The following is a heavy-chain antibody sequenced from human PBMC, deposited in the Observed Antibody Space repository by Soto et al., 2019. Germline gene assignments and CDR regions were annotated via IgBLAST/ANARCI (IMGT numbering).Heavy chain of an antibody. CDR1: GDSVSSNSAA. Sequence: KQSQTLSLTCAISGDSVSSNSAAWNWIRQSPSRGLEWLGRTYYRSKWYNDYAVSVKSRITINPDTSKNQFSLQLNSVTPEDTAVYYCAAESQLGIRSWFDPWGQGTLVTVSS. J-gene: IGHJ5*02. V-gene: IGHV6-1*01. CDR3: AAESQLGIRSWFDP. D-gene: IGHD7-27*01. CDR2: TYYRSKWYN.